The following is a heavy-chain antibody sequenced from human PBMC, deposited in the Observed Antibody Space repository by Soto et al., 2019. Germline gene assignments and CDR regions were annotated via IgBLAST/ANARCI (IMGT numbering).Heavy chain of an antibody. Sequence: SETLSLTCAVSGGSISSSNHYWDWIRQPPGKGPEWIGRIYYSGSTYYNPSLKSRVTISVDTSKNQFSLKLSSVTAADTAVYYCARRELEPTNNDAFHIWGQGTMVTVSS. J-gene: IGHJ3*02. V-gene: IGHV4-39*01. CDR1: GGSISSSNHY. CDR3: ARRELEPTNNDAFHI. D-gene: IGHD1-1*01. CDR2: IYYSGST.